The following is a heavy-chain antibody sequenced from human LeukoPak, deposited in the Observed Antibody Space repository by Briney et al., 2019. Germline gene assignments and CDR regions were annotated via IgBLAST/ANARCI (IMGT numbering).Heavy chain of an antibody. CDR3: ARRRATVTTGFDY. CDR1: GGSFRGYY. Sequence: KPSETLSLTCAVYGGSFRGYYWSWIRQPPGKGLEWIGEINHSGSTNYNPSLKSRVTISVDTSKNQLSLKLSSVTAADTAVYYCARRRATVTTGFDYWGQGTLVTVSS. V-gene: IGHV4-34*01. CDR2: INHSGST. J-gene: IGHJ4*02. D-gene: IGHD4-17*01.